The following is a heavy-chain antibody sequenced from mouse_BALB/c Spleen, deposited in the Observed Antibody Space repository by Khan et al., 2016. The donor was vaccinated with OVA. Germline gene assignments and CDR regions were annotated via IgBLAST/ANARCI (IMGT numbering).Heavy chain of an antibody. CDR2: INPKNGVT. D-gene: IGHD2-14*01. Sequence: VQLQQSGPELVKPGASVKISCKTSGYTFTEYTLHWVKQSHGKSLEWIGVINPKNGVTSYNQKFKGKATLPVDKSSSTAYMEFRSLTSEDSSVYYCARDAVRYWGQGTSVTGSS. V-gene: IGHV1-18*01. CDR3: ARDAVRY. CDR1: GYTFTEYT. J-gene: IGHJ4*01.